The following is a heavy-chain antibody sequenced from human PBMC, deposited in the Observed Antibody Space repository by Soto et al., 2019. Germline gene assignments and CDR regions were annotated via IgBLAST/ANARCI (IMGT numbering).Heavy chain of an antibody. V-gene: IGHV1-69*02. CDR1: GGTFSSYT. Sequence: QVQLVQSGAEVKKPGSSVKVSCKASGGTFSSYTISWVRQAPGQGLEWMGRIIPILGIANYAQKFQGRVTITADKSTSTANMELRSLRSDDTAVYYCARGRHSGSYYLPLDYWGQGTLVTVSS. J-gene: IGHJ4*02. CDR2: IIPILGIA. D-gene: IGHD1-26*01. CDR3: ARGRHSGSYYLPLDY.